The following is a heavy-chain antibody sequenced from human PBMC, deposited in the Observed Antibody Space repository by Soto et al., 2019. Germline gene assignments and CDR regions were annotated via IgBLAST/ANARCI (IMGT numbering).Heavy chain of an antibody. CDR2: ISGSGGGT. D-gene: IGHD3-22*01. J-gene: IGHJ4*02. CDR3: AKYQPMTQPRPYFDY. CDR1: GFTFSSDA. V-gene: IGHV3-23*01. Sequence: EVQLLESGGDLIQPGGSLGLSCEASGFTFSSDAWSWVRQLHGKGLGWGPGISGSGGGTFYADSVKGRFTISRDNSRNTLYLQMNSLRAEDTAIYYCAKYQPMTQPRPYFDYWGQGTLVTVSS.